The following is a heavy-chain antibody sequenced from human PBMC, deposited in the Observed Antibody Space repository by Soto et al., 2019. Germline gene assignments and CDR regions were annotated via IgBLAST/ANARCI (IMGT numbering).Heavy chain of an antibody. V-gene: IGHV3-23*01. Sequence: EVQLSESGGGLVQPGGSLRLSCAASGLTSGPYGMTWVRQAPGRGLEWVSTISGSGFSTHYAESVQGRFTISRDNSKNMIFLQMNRLRAEDTAVYYCAKDPTPRDFLFIHCCDSWGQRSLVTVSS. CDR3: AKDPTPRDFLFIHCCDS. D-gene: IGHD3-10*02. CDR1: GLTSGPYG. J-gene: IGHJ4*02. CDR2: ISGSGFST.